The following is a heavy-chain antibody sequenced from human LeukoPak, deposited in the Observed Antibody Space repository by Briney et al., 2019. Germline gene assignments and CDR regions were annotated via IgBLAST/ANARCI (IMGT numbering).Heavy chain of an antibody. Sequence: ASVKVSCKASGYISTGYYMHWVRQAPGQGLEWMGWISPNSGGTNYAQKFQGRVTMTRDTSISTAYMELSRLRSDDTAVYYCTSGLSNDILTGSRWFDPWGQGTLVTVSS. CDR2: ISPNSGGT. V-gene: IGHV1-2*02. J-gene: IGHJ5*02. D-gene: IGHD3-9*01. CDR3: TSGLSNDILTGSRWFDP. CDR1: GYISTGYY.